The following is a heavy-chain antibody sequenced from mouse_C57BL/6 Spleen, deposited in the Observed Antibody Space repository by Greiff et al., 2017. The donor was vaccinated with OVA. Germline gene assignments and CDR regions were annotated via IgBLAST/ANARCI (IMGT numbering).Heavy chain of an antibody. CDR1: GFNIKDDY. Sequence: EVQLKESGAELVRPGASVKLSCTASGFNIKDDYMHWVKQRPEQGLEWIGWIDPENGDTEYASKFQGKATITADTSSNTAYLQLSSLTSEDTAVYYCTNLDGYWGDYWGQGTTLTVSS. V-gene: IGHV14-4*01. J-gene: IGHJ2*01. D-gene: IGHD2-3*01. CDR2: IDPENGDT. CDR3: TNLDGYWGDY.